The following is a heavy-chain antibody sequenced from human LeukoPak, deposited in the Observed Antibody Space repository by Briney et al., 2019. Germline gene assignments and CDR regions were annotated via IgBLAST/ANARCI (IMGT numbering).Heavy chain of an antibody. CDR3: TALGIAAAGMDY. D-gene: IGHD6-13*01. V-gene: IGHV3-73*01. J-gene: IGHJ4*02. CDR1: GFSFSGSA. CDR2: IRSKANNYAT. Sequence: GGSLRLYCAASGFSFSGSAILWVRPASGKGLEWLGRIRSKANNYATAYGASVEGRFTISRDDSKNTAYLQMNSLITEDTAVYFCTALGIAAAGMDYWGQGTLVTVSS.